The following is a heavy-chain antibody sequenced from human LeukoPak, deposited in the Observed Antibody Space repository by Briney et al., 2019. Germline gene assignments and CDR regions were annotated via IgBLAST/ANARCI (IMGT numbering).Heavy chain of an antibody. CDR3: ARHYCGSDVWGYYFDN. D-gene: IGHD2-21*01. V-gene: IGHV4-39*01. Sequence: SETLSLTCTVSGASITSISDYWGWFRQPPGKGLEWIGSIRYSATTYHSPSLRSRLTMSIDTSKNQFSLKLSSVTAADTAVYHCARHYCGSDVWGYYFDNWGQGTLVAVSS. J-gene: IGHJ4*02. CDR2: IRYSATT. CDR1: GASITSISDY.